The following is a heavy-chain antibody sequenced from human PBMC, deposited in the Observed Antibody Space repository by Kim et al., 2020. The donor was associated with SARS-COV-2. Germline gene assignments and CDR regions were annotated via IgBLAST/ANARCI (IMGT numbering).Heavy chain of an antibody. D-gene: IGHD3-16*02. CDR2: IKQDGSEK. Sequence: GGSLRLSCAASGFTFSSYWMSWVRQAPGKGLEWVANIKQDGSEKYYVDSVKGRFTISRDNAKNSLYLQMNSLRAEDTAVYYCARGSTRPYRNYYYYYGMDVWGQGTTVTVSS. V-gene: IGHV3-7*01. CDR3: ARGSTRPYRNYYYYYGMDV. J-gene: IGHJ6*02. CDR1: GFTFSSYW.